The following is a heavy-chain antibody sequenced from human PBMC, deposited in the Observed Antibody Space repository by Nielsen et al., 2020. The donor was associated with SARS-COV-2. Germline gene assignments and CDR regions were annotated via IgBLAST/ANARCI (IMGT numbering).Heavy chain of an antibody. V-gene: IGHV3-30-3*01. CDR3: AKGPRSSQDYFDY. Sequence: GESLKISCAASGFTFSSYAMHWVRQAPGKGLEWVAVISYDGSNKYYADSVKGRFTISRDNSKNTLYLQMNSLRAEDTAVYYCAKGPRSSQDYFDYWGQGTLVTVSS. J-gene: IGHJ4*02. CDR1: GFTFSSYA. CDR2: ISYDGSNK.